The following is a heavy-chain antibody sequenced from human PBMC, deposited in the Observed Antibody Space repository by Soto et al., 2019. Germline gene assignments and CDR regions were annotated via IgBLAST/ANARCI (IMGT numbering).Heavy chain of an antibody. CDR2: INPNSGGT. D-gene: IGHD3-3*01. Sequence: EASVKVSCKASGYTFTGYYIHWVRQAPGQGLEGMGWINPNSGGTNYAQKFQGRVTMTRDTSISTAYMELSRLRSDDTAVYYCGYRSSKSCPHPQRITIFGVVIMGDYGMDVWGQETTIAVSS. V-gene: IGHV1-2*02. CDR3: GYRSSKSCPHPQRITIFGVVIMGDYGMDV. CDR1: GYTFTGYY. J-gene: IGHJ6*02.